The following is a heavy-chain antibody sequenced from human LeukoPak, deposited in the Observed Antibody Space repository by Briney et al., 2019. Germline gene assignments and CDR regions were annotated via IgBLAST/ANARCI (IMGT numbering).Heavy chain of an antibody. CDR1: GFTISGFW. CDR3: IREVQVRASASLGL. V-gene: IGHV3-74*01. Sequence: PGGSLRLSCAASGFTISGFWMHWVRQVPGEGLVWVARMNSAGTTINYADSVKGRFTISRDNVRNTLHLQMNNLSLEDTAVYFCIREVQVRASASLGLWGRGNLVTVS. CDR2: MNSAGTTI. D-gene: IGHD1-1*01. J-gene: IGHJ4*01.